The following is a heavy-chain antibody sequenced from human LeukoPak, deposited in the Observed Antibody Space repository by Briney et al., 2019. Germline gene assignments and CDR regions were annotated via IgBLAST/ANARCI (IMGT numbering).Heavy chain of an antibody. CDR1: GFTFSDYW. CDR3: ARTLRGGGALDY. CDR2: IKEDGSEK. V-gene: IGHV3-7*03. Sequence: GGSLRLSCAASGFTFSDYWSNWFRQAPGKGLKWVANIKEDGSEKYYVDSVKGRFTISRDNAKNSLFLQINSLRAEDTAVYYCARTLRGGGALDYWGQGTLVTVSS. J-gene: IGHJ4*02. D-gene: IGHD3-16*01.